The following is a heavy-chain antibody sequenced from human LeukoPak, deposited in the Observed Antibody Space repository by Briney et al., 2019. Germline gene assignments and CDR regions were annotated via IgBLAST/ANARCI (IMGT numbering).Heavy chain of an antibody. J-gene: IGHJ3*02. V-gene: IGHV3-66*01. CDR1: GFTFSSYA. CDR2: IYSGGRT. CDR3: ARGRNI. Sequence: PGGSLRLSCAASGFTFSSYAMSWVRQAPGKGLEWVSVIYSGGRTYYADSVRGRFTISRDNSKNTLYLQMNSLRVEDTAVYYCARGRNIWGQGTMVTVSS.